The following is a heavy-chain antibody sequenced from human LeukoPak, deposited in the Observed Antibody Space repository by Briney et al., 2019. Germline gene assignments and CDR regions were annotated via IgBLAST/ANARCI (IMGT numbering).Heavy chain of an antibody. CDR2: IYTSGST. V-gene: IGHV4-61*02. D-gene: IGHD2-15*01. CDR3: ARDRDVVVVAATFDY. Sequence: SETLSLTCTVSGGSISSGSYYWSWIRQPAGKGLEWIGRIYTSGSTNYNPSLKSRVTMSVDMSTRQISLKLSSVTAADTAVYYCARDRDVVVVAATFDYWGQGTLVTVSS. J-gene: IGHJ4*02. CDR1: GGSISSGSYY.